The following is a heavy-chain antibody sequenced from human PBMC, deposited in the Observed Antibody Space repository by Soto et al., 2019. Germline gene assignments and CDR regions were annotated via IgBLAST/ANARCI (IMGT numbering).Heavy chain of an antibody. CDR1: GFTFSSYA. CDR2: ISYDGSNK. J-gene: IGHJ4*01. CDR3: AREMAVGIAVVEGIDY. D-gene: IGHD6-19*01. V-gene: IGHV3-30-3*01. Sequence: LRLSCAASGFTFSSYAMHWVRQAPGKGLEWVAVISYDGSNKYYADSVKGRFTISRDNSKNTLYLQMNSLRAEDTAVYYCAREMAVGIAVVEGIDYWRHGTPVTVSS.